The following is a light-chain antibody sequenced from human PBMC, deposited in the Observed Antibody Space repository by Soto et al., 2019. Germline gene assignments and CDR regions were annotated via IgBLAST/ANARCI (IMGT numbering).Light chain of an antibody. J-gene: IGLJ1*01. V-gene: IGLV2-14*01. CDR2: DVS. Sequence: QSVLTQPASVSGSPGQSITISCTGTSSDVGGYNYVSWYQQHPGKAPKLMIYDVSNRPSGISNRFPGSKSGNTASLTISGLQAEDEADYYCSSYTSSSTYVFGTGTKVTV. CDR1: SSDVGGYNY. CDR3: SSYTSSSTYV.